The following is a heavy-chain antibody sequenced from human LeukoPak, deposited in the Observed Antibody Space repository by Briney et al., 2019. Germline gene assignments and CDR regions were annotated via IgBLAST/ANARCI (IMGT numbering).Heavy chain of an antibody. CDR1: GGSIRSYH. CDR3: ARAILTGRVFDY. D-gene: IGHD3-9*01. Sequence: SETLSLTCTVSGGSIRSYHWSWIRQPPGKGLEWIGYIYYSGSPNYNPSLQSRVTISVDTPKNQFSLKLSSVTAADTAVYYCARAILTGRVFDYWGQGTLVAVSS. V-gene: IGHV4-59*12. CDR2: IYYSGSP. J-gene: IGHJ4*02.